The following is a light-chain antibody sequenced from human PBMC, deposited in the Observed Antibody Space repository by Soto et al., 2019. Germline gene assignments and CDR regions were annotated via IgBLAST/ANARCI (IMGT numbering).Light chain of an antibody. Sequence: DIPMTQSPSTLSASVGDRVTITCRASQSISSWLAWCQQKPGKAPKPLIYQASNLDSVVPSRFSVSGAGTEFTLAISSLQPDDLVPYDGEQYSSYPVTFGGGTKVEVK. J-gene: IGKJ4*01. CDR1: QSISSW. V-gene: IGKV1-5*03. CDR2: QAS. CDR3: EQYSSYPVT.